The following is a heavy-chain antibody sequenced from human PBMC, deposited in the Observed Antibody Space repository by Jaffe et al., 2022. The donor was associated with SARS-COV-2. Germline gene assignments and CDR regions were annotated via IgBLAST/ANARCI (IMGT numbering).Heavy chain of an antibody. Sequence: QVQLQESGPGLVKPSETLSLTCTVSGGSISSYYWSWIRQPPGKGLEWIGYIYYSGSTNYNPSLKSRVTISVDTSKNQFSLKLSSVTAADTAVYYCARMNSYGDYPLYYYYYGMDVWGQGTTVTVSS. CDR2: IYYSGST. J-gene: IGHJ6*02. D-gene: IGHD4-17*01. CDR3: ARMNSYGDYPLYYYYYGMDV. V-gene: IGHV4-59*01. CDR1: GGSISSYY.